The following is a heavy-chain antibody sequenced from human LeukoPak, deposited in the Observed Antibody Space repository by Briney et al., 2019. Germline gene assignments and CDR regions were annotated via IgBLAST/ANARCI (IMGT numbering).Heavy chain of an antibody. D-gene: IGHD1-26*01. J-gene: IGHJ4*02. Sequence: GGSLRLSCAASGFTFSNAWMSWVRQAPGKGLEWVGRIKSKTDGGTTDYAAPVKGRFTISRDDSKNTLYLQMNSLKTEDTAVYYCTSSHEWELLDYWGQGTLVTVSS. CDR3: TSSHEWELLDY. V-gene: IGHV3-15*01. CDR1: GFTFSNAW. CDR2: IKSKTDGGTT.